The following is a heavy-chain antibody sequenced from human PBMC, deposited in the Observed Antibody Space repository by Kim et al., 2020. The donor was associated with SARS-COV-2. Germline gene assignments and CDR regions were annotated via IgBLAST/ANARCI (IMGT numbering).Heavy chain of an antibody. CDR1: GYTFTSYD. CDR2: MNPNTGNT. V-gene: IGHV1-8*01. Sequence: ASVKVSCKASGYTFTSYDINWVRQATGQGLEWMGWMNPNTGNTDYSQKFQGRVTMTRNTSISTAYMELSSLRSEDTAVYYCARGLDDRRYCSGGNCHSGNYYYYGMDVWGQGTTVTVSS. J-gene: IGHJ6*02. D-gene: IGHD2-15*01. CDR3: ARGLDDRRYCSGGNCHSGNYYYYGMDV.